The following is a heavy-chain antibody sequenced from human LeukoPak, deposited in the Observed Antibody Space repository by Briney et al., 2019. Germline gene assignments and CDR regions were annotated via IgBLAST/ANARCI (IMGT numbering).Heavy chain of an antibody. CDR2: ISYDGSNK. D-gene: IGHD5-18*01. CDR1: GFTFSSYA. Sequence: PGGSLRLSCAASGFTFSSYAMHWVRQAPGKGLEWVAVISYDGSNKYYADSVKGRFTISRDNSKNTLYPQMNSLRAEDTAVYYCASPTGGGYSYGYLPPGYYYYYGMDVWGQGTTVTVSS. CDR3: ASPTGGGYSYGYLPPGYYYYYGMDV. V-gene: IGHV3-30*04. J-gene: IGHJ6*02.